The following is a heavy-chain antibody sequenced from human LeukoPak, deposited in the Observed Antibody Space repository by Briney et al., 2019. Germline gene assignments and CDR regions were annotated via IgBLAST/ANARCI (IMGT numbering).Heavy chain of an antibody. Sequence: SVKVSCKASGFTFTSSAVQWVRQARGQRLEWIGWIVVGSGNTNYAQKFQEGVTITRDMSTSTAYMELSSLRSEDTAVYYCAAFSSPGINDAFDIWGQGTMVTVSS. D-gene: IGHD2-2*01. V-gene: IGHV1-58*01. CDR3: AAFSSPGINDAFDI. CDR2: IVVGSGNT. J-gene: IGHJ3*02. CDR1: GFTFTSSA.